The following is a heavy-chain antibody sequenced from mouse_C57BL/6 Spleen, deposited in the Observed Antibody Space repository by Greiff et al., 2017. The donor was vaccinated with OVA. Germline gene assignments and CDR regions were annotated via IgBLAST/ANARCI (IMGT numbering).Heavy chain of an antibody. D-gene: IGHD1-1*01. CDR2: IRYDGNT. Sequence: EVQVVESGPGLAKPSQSLSLTCSVTGYSFTSGYYWNWIRQFPGNKLEWMGYIRYDGNTNYNPSLKNQIYITRDTSKNQFFLKLNAETTEDTATCDCARDGTTAFAYWGQGTMVTVSA. V-gene: IGHV3-6*01. CDR3: ARDGTTAFAY. CDR1: GYSFTSGYY. J-gene: IGHJ3*01.